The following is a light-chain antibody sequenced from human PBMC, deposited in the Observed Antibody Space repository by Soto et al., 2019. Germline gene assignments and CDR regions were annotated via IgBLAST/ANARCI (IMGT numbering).Light chain of an antibody. CDR2: AAS. Sequence: PFNLSAHVGDRVNITCLASQGISSWLAWYQKKPGKAPNLLIYAASSLQSGVPSRFSGSESGTDFTLTISSLQPEDCAIYFCQQANSFPITFGQGTRLEI. CDR1: QGISSW. CDR3: QQANSFPIT. J-gene: IGKJ5*01. V-gene: IGKV1-12*01.